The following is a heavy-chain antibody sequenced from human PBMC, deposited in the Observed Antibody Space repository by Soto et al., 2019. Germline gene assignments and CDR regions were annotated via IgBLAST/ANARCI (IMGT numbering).Heavy chain of an antibody. CDR1: GFTFSSYA. Sequence: EVQLLESGGGLVQPGGSLRLSCAASGFTFSSYAMSWVRQAPGKGLEWVSAISGGGGSTYYADSVKGRFTISRDNSKNTRYLQMISLRAEDTAVYYCAKDGGAPYGGFDIWGQGTMVTVSS. V-gene: IGHV3-23*01. CDR2: ISGGGGST. CDR3: AKDGGAPYGGFDI. J-gene: IGHJ3*02. D-gene: IGHD3-16*01.